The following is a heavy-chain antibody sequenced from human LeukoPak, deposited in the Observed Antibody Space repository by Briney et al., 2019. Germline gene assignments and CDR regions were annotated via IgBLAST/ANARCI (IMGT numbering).Heavy chain of an antibody. J-gene: IGHJ4*02. Sequence: GSLRLSCAASGFTFSSYSMNWVRQAPGKGLEWVSSISSSSSYIHYADSVKGRFTISRDNAKNSLCLQMNSLRAEDTAVYYCARTRYYFDYWGQGTLVTVSS. CDR2: ISSSSSYI. CDR1: GFTFSSYS. CDR3: ARTRYYFDY. V-gene: IGHV3-21*01.